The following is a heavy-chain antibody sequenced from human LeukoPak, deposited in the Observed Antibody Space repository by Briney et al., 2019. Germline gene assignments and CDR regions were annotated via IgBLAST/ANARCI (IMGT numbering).Heavy chain of an antibody. V-gene: IGHV1-18*01. CDR3: ARAVLNYNGGYDRLWFDP. J-gene: IGHJ5*02. CDR2: ISAYNGVT. CDR1: GYTFTHYG. Sequence: ASVKLSRKSSGYTFTHYGISWARQPPAQGLEYMGWISAYNGVTDYVEKLQGRVTMTTETSTTTSYMELRSLRSDDTGVYYCARAVLNYNGGYDRLWFDPWGQGTLVTVSS. D-gene: IGHD3-10*01.